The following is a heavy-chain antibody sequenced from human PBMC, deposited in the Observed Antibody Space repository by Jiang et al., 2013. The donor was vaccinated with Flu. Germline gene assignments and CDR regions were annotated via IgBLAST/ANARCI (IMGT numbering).Heavy chain of an antibody. CDR2: ISYDGSNK. D-gene: IGHD3-9*01. Sequence: AVISYDGSNKYYADSVKGRFTISRDNSKNTLYLQMNSLRAEDTAVYYCAKDGVPGVGIWDYDILTGYYKVPLYYFDYWGQGTLVTVSS. J-gene: IGHJ4*02. V-gene: IGHV3-30*18. CDR3: AKDGVPGVGIWDYDILTGYYKVPLYYFDY.